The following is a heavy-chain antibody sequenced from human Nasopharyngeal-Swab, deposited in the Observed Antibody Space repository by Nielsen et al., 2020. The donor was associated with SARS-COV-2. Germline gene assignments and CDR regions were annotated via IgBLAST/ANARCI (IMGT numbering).Heavy chain of an antibody. V-gene: IGHV3-73*01. CDR3: SRCGGSCYTGKDY. Sequence: SLKIPCAASGFIFSDSAIHWVRQASGTGLEWVGRIRSKGNSYATEYAASVEGRFTISRDDSKNTAYLQMNSLMTEDTAVYYCSRCGGSCYTGKDYWGQGTLVTVSS. D-gene: IGHD2-15*01. CDR2: IRSKGNSYAT. CDR1: GFIFSDSA. J-gene: IGHJ4*02.